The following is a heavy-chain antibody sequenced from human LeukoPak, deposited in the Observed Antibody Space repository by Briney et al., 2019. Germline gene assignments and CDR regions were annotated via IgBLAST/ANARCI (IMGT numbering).Heavy chain of an antibody. J-gene: IGHJ4*02. CDR3: ARGRRNYCSSTSCYVLLFDY. V-gene: IGHV4-34*01. Sequence: SETLSLTCAVYGGSFSGYYWSWIRQPPGKGLEWIGEINHSGSTNYSPSLKSRVTISVDTSKNQFSLKLSSVTAADTAVYYCARGRRNYCSSTSCYVLLFDYWGQGTLVTVSS. CDR2: INHSGST. CDR1: GGSFSGYY. D-gene: IGHD2-2*01.